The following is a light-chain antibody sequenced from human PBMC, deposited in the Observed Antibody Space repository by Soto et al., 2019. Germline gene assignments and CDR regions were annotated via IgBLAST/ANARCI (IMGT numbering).Light chain of an antibody. Sequence: QAVVTQPASVSGSPGQSLTISCTGTSSDVGRYSLVSWYQQHPGKAPKLIIYEDVERPSGVSYRFSGSKSGNTASLTISGLQTEDEADYYCCSYAGGTSVIFGGGTKVTVL. CDR2: EDV. CDR1: SSDVGRYSL. CDR3: CSYAGGTSVI. V-gene: IGLV2-23*01. J-gene: IGLJ2*01.